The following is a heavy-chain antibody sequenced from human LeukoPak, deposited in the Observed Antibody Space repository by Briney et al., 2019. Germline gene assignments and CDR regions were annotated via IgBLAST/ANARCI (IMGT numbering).Heavy chain of an antibody. V-gene: IGHV3-74*01. D-gene: IGHD1-14*01. Sequence: GGSLRLSCAASGFTFSSYWMHWVRQAPGEGLVWVSRIKSDGSVTWYADSVKGRFTISRDNAKNMLYPQMNSLRDEDTAVYFCARDHDAVGTTIDHWGQGTLVTVSS. J-gene: IGHJ4*02. CDR2: IKSDGSVT. CDR3: ARDHDAVGTTIDH. CDR1: GFTFSSYW.